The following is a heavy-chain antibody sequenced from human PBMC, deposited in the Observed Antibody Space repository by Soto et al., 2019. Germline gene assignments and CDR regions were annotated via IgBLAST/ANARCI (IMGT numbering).Heavy chain of an antibody. CDR3: ASSYGSGYRAFDY. CDR1: GDTFNFYS. CDR2: VNPIVSMS. V-gene: IGHV1-69*02. D-gene: IGHD3-10*01. Sequence: QVQLVQSGAEVKRPGSSVKVSCKASGDTFNFYSINWVRQAPGLGLEWMGRVNPIVSMSNYAQKFQGRVPMPEDKSTSTAYMELSSLRSEDTAIYYCASSYGSGYRAFDYWGQGALVTVSS. J-gene: IGHJ4*02.